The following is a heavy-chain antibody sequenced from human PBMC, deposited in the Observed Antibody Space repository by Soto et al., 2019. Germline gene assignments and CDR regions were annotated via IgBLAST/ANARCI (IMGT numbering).Heavy chain of an antibody. D-gene: IGHD6-13*01. CDR2: IWFDGKNK. J-gene: IGHJ4*02. CDR3: ARNDDSSSNYYLDF. CDR1: GFIFSSYA. V-gene: IGHV3-33*01. Sequence: QVQLVESGGGVVQPGRSLRLSCAASGFIFSSYAMHWVRQAPGKGLEWVAIIWFDGKNKYYADSVKGRFIISRDNSRKVLYLQMNSLTAEDTAMYYCARNDDSSSNYYLDFWGQGTPVTVSS.